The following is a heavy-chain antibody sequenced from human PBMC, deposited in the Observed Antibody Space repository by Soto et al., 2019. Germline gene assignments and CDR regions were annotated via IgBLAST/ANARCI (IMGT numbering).Heavy chain of an antibody. J-gene: IGHJ4*02. Sequence: QVQLQESGPGLVKPSQTLSLTCTVSGGSISSGGYYWSWIRQHPGKGLEWIGYIYYSGSTYYNPYHESRDTISVDTSKNQFSLKLSSVTAADTAVYYCARGVTLVRGVIHTPYFDYWGQGALVTVSS. V-gene: IGHV4-31*03. CDR1: GGSISSGGYY. D-gene: IGHD3-10*01. CDR3: ARGVTLVRGVIHTPYFDY. CDR2: IYYSGST.